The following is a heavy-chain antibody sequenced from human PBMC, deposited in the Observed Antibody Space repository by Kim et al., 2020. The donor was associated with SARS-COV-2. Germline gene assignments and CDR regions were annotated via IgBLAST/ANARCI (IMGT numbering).Heavy chain of an antibody. CDR1: GGSISSYY. V-gene: IGHV4-59*08. CDR2: SYYSWST. D-gene: IGHD5-12*01. CDR3: ASHGRSGGYDSFNCWF. Sequence: SETLSLTCTVSGGSISSYYWSWIRQRQDQGLEWDGYSYYSWSTNSNPYLTLQGTVSVDTATTKFPLTLNPVTATDTDAAYCASHGRSGGYDSFNCWF. J-gene: IGHJ5*01.